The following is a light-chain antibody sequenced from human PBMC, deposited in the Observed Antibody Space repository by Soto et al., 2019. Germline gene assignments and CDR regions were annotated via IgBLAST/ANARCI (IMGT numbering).Light chain of an antibody. J-gene: IGKJ1*01. V-gene: IGKV1-5*03. CDR3: QQYNSYWT. CDR2: KAA. CDR1: QSISSR. Sequence: DIQMTQSPSTLSASVGDRVTITCRASQSISSRLAWYQQKPGKAPKLLIYKAASFESGVPSRFSGSGSGTEFTLIISILQADDFASYYWQQYNSYWTFGQGTKVEIK.